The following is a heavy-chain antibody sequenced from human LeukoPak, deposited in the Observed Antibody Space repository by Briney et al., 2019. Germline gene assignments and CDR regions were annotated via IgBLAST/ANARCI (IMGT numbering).Heavy chain of an antibody. J-gene: IGHJ4*02. CDR3: ARDPLEGYCSSTSCLFFDY. CDR2: ISSSSSYI. CDR1: GFTFSSYS. Sequence: GGSLRLSCAASGFTFSSYSMNWVRQAPGKGLEWVSSISSSSSYIYYADSVKGRFTISRDNAKNSLYLQVNSLRAEDTAVYYCARDPLEGYCSSTSCLFFDYWGQGTLVTVSS. D-gene: IGHD2-2*01. V-gene: IGHV3-21*01.